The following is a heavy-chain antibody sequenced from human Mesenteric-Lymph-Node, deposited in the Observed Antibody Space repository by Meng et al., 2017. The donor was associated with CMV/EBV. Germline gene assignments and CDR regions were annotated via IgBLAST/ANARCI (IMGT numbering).Heavy chain of an antibody. CDR2: IRPYNGDT. Sequence: KASGSTFTSHVISWGRQAPGQGLAWMGWIRPYNGDTNYAQNLQGRITMTTDTSTSTAYMELRSLRSDDTAVYYCARDDYYASGTYGDWGQGTLVTVSS. D-gene: IGHD3-10*01. CDR1: GSTFTSHV. J-gene: IGHJ4*02. CDR3: ARDDYYASGTYGD. V-gene: IGHV1-18*04.